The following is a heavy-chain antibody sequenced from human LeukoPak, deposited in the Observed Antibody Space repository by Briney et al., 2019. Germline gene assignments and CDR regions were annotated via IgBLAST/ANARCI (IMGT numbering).Heavy chain of an antibody. CDR2: IYYSGST. CDR1: GGSISSSSYY. Sequence: SETLSLTCTVSGGSISSSSYYWGWIRQPPGKGLEWIGSIYYSGSTYYNPSLKSRVTISVDTSKNQFSLKLSSVTAAHTAVYYCASIRGSARSVDYWGQGTLVTVSS. CDR3: ASIRGSARSVDY. V-gene: IGHV4-39*01. J-gene: IGHJ4*02. D-gene: IGHD3-10*01.